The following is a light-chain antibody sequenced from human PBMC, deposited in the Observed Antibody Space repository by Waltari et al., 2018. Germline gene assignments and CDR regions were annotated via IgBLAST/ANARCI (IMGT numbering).Light chain of an antibody. V-gene: IGKV2-30*02. CDR1: QRLVHSDGDTY. Sequence: DVVMTQSPRSLSVTLGQPASISCRSSQRLVHSDGDTYLHWFQQRPGQSPRRLINKVSERDPGVPDRFSGSGSGTDCTLEISTVEAEDVGVYYCMQSTHWPPWTFGQGTKVEIK. CDR3: MQSTHWPPWT. J-gene: IGKJ1*01. CDR2: KVS.